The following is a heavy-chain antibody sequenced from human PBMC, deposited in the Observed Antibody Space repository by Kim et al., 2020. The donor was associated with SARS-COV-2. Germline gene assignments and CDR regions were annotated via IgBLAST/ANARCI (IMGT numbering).Heavy chain of an antibody. V-gene: IGHV3-30*04. J-gene: IGHJ4*02. CDR1: GFTFSDYA. D-gene: IGHD3-10*01. CDR2: IAYDGSQI. CDR3: LAEIGSRSFDH. Sequence: GGSLRLSCAAAGFTFSDYALHWFHHEPDTGLGWVSLIAYDGSQITYHDSVKGRFIISRDNTKSTLYLQMNSLRPEDTAVYYCLAEIGSRSFDHWGQGTLVTVS.